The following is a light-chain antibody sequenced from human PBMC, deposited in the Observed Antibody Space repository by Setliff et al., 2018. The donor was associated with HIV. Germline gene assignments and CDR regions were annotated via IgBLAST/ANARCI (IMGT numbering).Light chain of an antibody. CDR2: DVT. Sequence: SALTQPASVPGSPGQSITISCTGTSSDVGGYNYVSWYQQHPGKAPKLMIYDVTNRPSGVSNRFSGSNSGNTASLTISGLQAEDEADYYCSSYTSNNSGVFGTGTKVTVL. V-gene: IGLV2-14*03. CDR1: SSDVGGYNY. CDR3: SSYTSNNSGV. J-gene: IGLJ1*01.